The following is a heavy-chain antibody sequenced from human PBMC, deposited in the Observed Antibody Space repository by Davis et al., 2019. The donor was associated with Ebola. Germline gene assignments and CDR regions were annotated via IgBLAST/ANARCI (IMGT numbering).Heavy chain of an antibody. J-gene: IGHJ4*02. Sequence: PGGSLRLSCAASGFTFSSYWMSWVRQAPGKGLEWVANIKQDGSEKYYVDSVKGRFTISRDNAKNSLYLQMNSLRAEDTAVYYCARDGITMVQGVFFWGQGTLVTVSS. CDR2: IKQDGSEK. V-gene: IGHV3-7*01. CDR3: ARDGITMVQGVFF. CDR1: GFTFSSYW. D-gene: IGHD3-10*01.